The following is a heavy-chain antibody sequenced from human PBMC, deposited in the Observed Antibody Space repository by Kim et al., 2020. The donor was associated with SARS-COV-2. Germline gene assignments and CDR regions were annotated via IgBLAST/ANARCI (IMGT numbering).Heavy chain of an antibody. CDR1: GFTFSSYA. CDR3: AKDPGFSVWGSYRYFRAFDI. J-gene: IGHJ3*02. Sequence: GGSLRLSCAASGFTFSSYAMSWVRQAPGKGLEWVSTISGSGGSTYYADSVKGRFTISRDNSKNTLYLQMNSLRAEDTAVYYCAKDPGFSVWGSYRYFRAFDIWGQGTMVTVSS. CDR2: ISGSGGST. D-gene: IGHD3-16*02. V-gene: IGHV3-23*01.